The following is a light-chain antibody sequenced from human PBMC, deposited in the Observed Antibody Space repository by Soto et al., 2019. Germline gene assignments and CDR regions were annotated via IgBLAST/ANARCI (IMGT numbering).Light chain of an antibody. CDR1: SSDVGSYNR. Sequence: QSVLTQPPSVSGSPGQSVTISCTGTSSDVGSYNRVSWYQQPPGTAPKLMIYEVSNRPSGVPDRFSGSKSGNTASLTISGLRAEDEADYYCSLYTSSSTWVFGGGTQLTVL. J-gene: IGLJ3*02. V-gene: IGLV2-18*01. CDR3: SLYTSSSTWV. CDR2: EVS.